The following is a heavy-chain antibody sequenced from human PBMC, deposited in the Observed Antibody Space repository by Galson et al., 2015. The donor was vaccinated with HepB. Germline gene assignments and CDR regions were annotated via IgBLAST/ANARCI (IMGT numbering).Heavy chain of an antibody. CDR1: GYTFTDYY. D-gene: IGHD2-2*02. CDR3: ARGDCSSSSCYTGNYHYYMDV. J-gene: IGHJ6*03. Sequence: SVKVSCKASGYTFTDYYVHWVRQAPGEGLEWMGWCNPNSGGTNSAQNFQGRVTMTRDTSISTAYLELSRLTSDDTAVYYCARGDCSSSSCYTGNYHYYMDVWGKGTTVTVSS. V-gene: IGHV1-2*02. CDR2: CNPNSGGT.